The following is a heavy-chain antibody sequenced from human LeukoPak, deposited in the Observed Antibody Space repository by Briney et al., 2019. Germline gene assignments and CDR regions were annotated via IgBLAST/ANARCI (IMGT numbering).Heavy chain of an antibody. CDR3: AKDARRSSGWYFFDH. V-gene: IGHV3-66*01. J-gene: IGHJ4*02. D-gene: IGHD6-19*01. CDR2: IYSGGST. CDR1: GFTVSSNY. Sequence: GGSLRLSCAASGFTVSSNYMSWVRQAPGKGLEWVSVIYSGGSTYYADSVKGRFTISRDNSKNTLYLQMNSLRADDTAVYYCAKDARRSSGWYFFDHWGQGTLVTVSS.